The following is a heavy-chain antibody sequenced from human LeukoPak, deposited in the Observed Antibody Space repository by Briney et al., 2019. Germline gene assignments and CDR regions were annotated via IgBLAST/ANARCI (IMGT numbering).Heavy chain of an antibody. CDR1: GYTFTGYY. V-gene: IGHV1-2*02. CDR3: ARVGRDGYNYGWFDP. Sequence: ASVKVSCKASGYTFTGYYMHWVRQAPGQGLEWMGWINPNSGGTNYAQKFQGRVTMTRDTSISTAYMELSRLRSDDTAVYYCARVGRDGYNYGWFDPWGQGTLVTVSS. CDR2: INPNSGGT. J-gene: IGHJ5*02. D-gene: IGHD5-24*01.